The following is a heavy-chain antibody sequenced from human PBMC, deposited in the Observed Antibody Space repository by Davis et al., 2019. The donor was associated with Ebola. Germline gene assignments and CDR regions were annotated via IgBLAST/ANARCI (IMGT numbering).Heavy chain of an antibody. J-gene: IGHJ6*02. CDR3: ARYYDSSGYYLSLNYYYYGMDV. V-gene: IGHV1-69*13. D-gene: IGHD3-22*01. CDR2: IIPIFGTA. CDR1: GGTFSSYA. Sequence: SVKVSCKASGGTFSSYAISWVRQAPGQGLEWMGGIIPIFGTANYAQKFQGRVTITADESTSTDYMELSSLRSEDTAVYYCARYYDSSGYYLSLNYYYYGMDVWGQGTTVTVSS.